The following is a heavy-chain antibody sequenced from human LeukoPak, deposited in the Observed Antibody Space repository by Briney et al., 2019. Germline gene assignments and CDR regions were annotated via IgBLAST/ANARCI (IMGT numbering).Heavy chain of an antibody. CDR2: TYYRTKWYN. CDR1: GDSVSSISVA. CDR3: ALARSEYHYGMDV. J-gene: IGHJ6*02. V-gene: IGHV6-1*01. Sequence: SQTLTLTCAISGDSVSSISVAWNWIRQSPSRGLEWLGRTYYRTKWYNEYAVSVKGRININPDPSKNQFSLQLNSVTPEDTAVYYCALARSEYHYGMDVWGQGATVTVSS.